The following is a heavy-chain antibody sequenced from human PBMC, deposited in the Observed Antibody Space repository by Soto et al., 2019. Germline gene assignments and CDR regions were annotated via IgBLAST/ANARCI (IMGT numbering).Heavy chain of an antibody. CDR3: ASLRWFSYTNGLDV. CDR1: GGSINSTNYY. CDR2: IYYSGST. J-gene: IGHJ6*02. V-gene: IGHV4-39*01. D-gene: IGHD2-2*02. Sequence: QMKLQESGPRLVKPSGTLSLTCTVSGGSINSTNYYWGWIRQPPGKGLEWVANIYYSGSTYYNPYLKIRLPIAEATPQNQFSLNLSPVTAADTAVYFCASLRWFSYTNGLDVWGQGTTVIVSS.